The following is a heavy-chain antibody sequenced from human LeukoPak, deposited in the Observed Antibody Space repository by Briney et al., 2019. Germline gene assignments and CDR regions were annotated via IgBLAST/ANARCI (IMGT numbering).Heavy chain of an antibody. CDR3: ARGMVATWVDY. V-gene: IGHV4-61*02. J-gene: IGHJ4*02. CDR2: IYTSGST. D-gene: IGHD5-12*01. Sequence: SETLSLTCTVSGGSISSGSSYWSWIRQPAGKGLVWIGRIYTSGSTNYNPSLKSRVTMSVDTSKNQFSLKLSSVTAADTAVYYCARGMVATWVDYWGQGTLVTVSS. CDR1: GGSISSGSSY.